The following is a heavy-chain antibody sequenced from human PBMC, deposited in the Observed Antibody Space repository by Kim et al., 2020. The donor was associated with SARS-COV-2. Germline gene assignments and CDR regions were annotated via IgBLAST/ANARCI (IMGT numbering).Heavy chain of an antibody. D-gene: IGHD3-22*01. CDR2: ISSSSSYI. Sequence: GGSLRLSCAASGFTFSSYSMNWVRQAPGKGLEWVSSISSSSSYIYYADSVKGRFTISRDNAKNSLYLQMNSLRAEDTAVYYCARGQSLAGAESSITMIVVVTLFDYWGQGTLVTVSS. J-gene: IGHJ4*02. CDR3: ARGQSLAGAESSITMIVVVTLFDY. CDR1: GFTFSSYS. V-gene: IGHV3-21*04.